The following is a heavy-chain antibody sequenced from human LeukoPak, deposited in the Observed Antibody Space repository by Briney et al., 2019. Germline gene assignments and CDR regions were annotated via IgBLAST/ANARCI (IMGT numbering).Heavy chain of an antibody. Sequence: RGSLRLSCAASGFTFSSYEMNWVRQAPGKGLEWVSYISSSGSTIYYADPVKGRFTISRDNAKNSLYLQMNSLRAEDTAVYYCAREFGVPAAMAFYYYYGMDVWGKGTTVTVSS. V-gene: IGHV3-48*03. CDR2: ISSSGSTI. CDR3: AREFGVPAAMAFYYYYGMDV. J-gene: IGHJ6*04. D-gene: IGHD2-2*01. CDR1: GFTFSSYE.